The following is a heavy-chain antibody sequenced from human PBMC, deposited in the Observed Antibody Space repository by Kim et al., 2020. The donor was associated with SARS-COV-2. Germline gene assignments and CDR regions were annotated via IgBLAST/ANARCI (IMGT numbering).Heavy chain of an antibody. V-gene: IGHV3-21*01. CDR1: GFIFSSYS. CDR3: ARDSSSLGGSSAY. Sequence: GGSLRLSCAPSGFIFSSYSMNWVRQAPGKGLEWVSSISSSSNYIYYADSVKGRFTISRDNARNSLYLQMNSLRAEDTAVYYCARDSSSLGGSSAYWGQGTLVTVSS. J-gene: IGHJ4*02. D-gene: IGHD6-13*01. CDR2: ISSSSNYI.